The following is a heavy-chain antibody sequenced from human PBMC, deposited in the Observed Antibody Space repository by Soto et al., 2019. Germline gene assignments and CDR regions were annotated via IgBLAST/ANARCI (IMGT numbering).Heavy chain of an antibody. CDR1: GFTFSDYW. CDR2: INGDGSRS. D-gene: IGHD3-10*01. J-gene: IGHJ6*02. CDR3: ARGIRGKYGMDV. Sequence: EVQLVESGGGLVQPGGSLRLSCATSGFTFSDYWIHWVRQAPGKGLVWVSRINGDGSRSDYAYSVKGRFTIYRDNAENTVYLQINSLSAEDTAVYFCARGIRGKYGMDVWGHGTTITVSS. V-gene: IGHV3-74*01.